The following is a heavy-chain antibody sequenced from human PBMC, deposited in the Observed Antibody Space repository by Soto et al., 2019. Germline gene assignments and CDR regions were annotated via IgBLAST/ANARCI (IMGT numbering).Heavy chain of an antibody. J-gene: IGHJ5*02. CDR3: ARMATSGTLNWFDP. CDR2: IIPIFGTA. Sequence: GASVKVSCKASGGTFSSYAISWVRQAPGQGLEWMGGIIPIFGTANHAQKFQGRVSMTRNTSITTAYLELSSLRSDDTAIYYCARMATSGTLNWFDPWGQGTLVTVSS. V-gene: IGHV1-69*05. CDR1: GGTFSSYA.